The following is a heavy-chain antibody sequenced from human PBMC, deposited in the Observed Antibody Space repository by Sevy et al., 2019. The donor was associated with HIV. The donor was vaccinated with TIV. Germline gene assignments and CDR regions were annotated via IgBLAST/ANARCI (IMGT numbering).Heavy chain of an antibody. J-gene: IGHJ5*02. CDR3: VRWDYSTSGNWFDP. D-gene: IGHD6-13*01. V-gene: IGHV3-21*01. CDR1: GFTFSRYS. CDR2: ISSSGHYI. Sequence: GGSLRLSCGASGFTFSRYSMNWVRQAPGKGLERVSYISSSGHYIQYADSVRGRFTISRDNARDSLDLQMNSLRAEDTAVYFCVRWDYSTSGNWFDPWCQGTLVTVSS.